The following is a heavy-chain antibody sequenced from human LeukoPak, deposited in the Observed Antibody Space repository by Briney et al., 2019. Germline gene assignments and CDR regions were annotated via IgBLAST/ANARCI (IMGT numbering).Heavy chain of an antibody. J-gene: IGHJ4*02. D-gene: IGHD3-22*01. CDR3: AKDNYYDSSGSLFDY. V-gene: IGHV3-23*01. CDR2: ISGSGGST. CDR1: GFTFSSYA. Sequence: GGSLRLSCAASGFTFSSYAMSWVRQAPGKGLEWVSAISGSGGSTYYADSVKGRFTISRDNSKNTLYLQMNSLRAEDTAVYYCAKDNYYDSSGSLFDYWGQGTLVTVSS.